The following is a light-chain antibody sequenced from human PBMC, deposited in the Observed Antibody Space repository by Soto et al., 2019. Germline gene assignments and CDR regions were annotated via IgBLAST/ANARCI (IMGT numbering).Light chain of an antibody. V-gene: IGKV3-20*01. Sequence: DIVLTQSPRTLSLSPGERATLSCRASQSVNSNYLAWYQQKPGQVPRPLIYGASIRAAGVPDRLSGSGSGTDFTLTISRLEPEDYAVYYCQQYGTSPHTCGQGTKLEIK. CDR2: GAS. CDR1: QSVNSNY. CDR3: QQYGTSPHT. J-gene: IGKJ2*01.